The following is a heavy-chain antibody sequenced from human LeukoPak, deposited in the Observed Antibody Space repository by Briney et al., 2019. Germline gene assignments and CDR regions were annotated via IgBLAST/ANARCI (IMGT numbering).Heavy chain of an antibody. Sequence: PGGSLRLSCAASPFAFSSYSMNWFRQAPGKGLEWVASITSGSKYIFYADSVKGRFTISRDNAENSLFLQMNSLRAEDTGVYYCASDDETVAGLNGFDLWGQGTLVTVSS. D-gene: IGHD6-19*01. CDR3: ASDDETVAGLNGFDL. V-gene: IGHV3-21*01. CDR1: PFAFSSYS. J-gene: IGHJ4*02. CDR2: ITSGSKYI.